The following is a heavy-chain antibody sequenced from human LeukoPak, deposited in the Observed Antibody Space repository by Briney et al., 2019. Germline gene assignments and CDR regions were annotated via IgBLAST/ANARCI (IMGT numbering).Heavy chain of an antibody. CDR1: GYSISSGYY. CDR2: IYHSGST. CDR3: ARDHCSGGSCYGYSYYMDV. D-gene: IGHD2-15*01. J-gene: IGHJ6*03. V-gene: IGHV4-38-2*02. Sequence: SETLSLTCTVSGYSISSGYYWGWIRQPPGKGLEWIGRIYHSGSTYYNPSLKSRVTISVDTSKNQFSLQLSSATAEDTAVYYCARDHCSGGSCYGYSYYMDVWGKGTTVTVSS.